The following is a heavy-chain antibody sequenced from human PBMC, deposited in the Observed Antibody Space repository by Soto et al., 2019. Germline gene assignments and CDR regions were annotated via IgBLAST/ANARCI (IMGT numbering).Heavy chain of an antibody. Sequence: QVQLVQSGAEVKKPGASVKVSCKASGYTFTSYAMHWGRQAPGQRLEWMGWSNAGNSNTKYSQKFHGRVTITSDTSASTADMELSSQRSEDKAGYYCARSIRLAEDYWGQGTLVTVS. CDR3: ARSIRLAEDY. V-gene: IGHV1-3*01. CDR2: SNAGNSNT. J-gene: IGHJ4*01. CDR1: GYTFTSYA.